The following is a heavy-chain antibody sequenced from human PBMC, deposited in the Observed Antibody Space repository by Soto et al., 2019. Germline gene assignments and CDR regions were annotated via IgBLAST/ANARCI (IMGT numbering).Heavy chain of an antibody. D-gene: IGHD6-19*01. CDR1: GYTFTTYG. CDR2: ISTYNGNT. CDR3: ARGEGQWLTNFDY. V-gene: IGHV1-18*01. J-gene: IGHJ4*02. Sequence: GPEVQKPGASVKVSCKASGYTFTTYGISWVRQAPGQGHEWMGWISTYNGNTNYAQKFQGRVTMTTDASTSTAYMELRSLTSDDTAVYYCARGEGQWLTNFDYWGQGTLVTVSS.